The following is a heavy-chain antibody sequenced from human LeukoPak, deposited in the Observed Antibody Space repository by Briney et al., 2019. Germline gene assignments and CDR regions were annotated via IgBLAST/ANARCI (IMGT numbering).Heavy chain of an antibody. CDR2: INSVGSST. D-gene: IGHD6-19*01. J-gene: IGHJ5*02. CDR1: GFTFSSFW. CDR3: ARERTSGWDAFET. Sequence: GGSLRLSCAASGFTFSSFWMHWVRQAPGKGLVWVSRINSVGSSTSYADSVKGRFTISRDNAKNTLYLQMNSLRAEDTAVYYCARERTSGWDAFETWGQGTLVTVSS. V-gene: IGHV3-74*01.